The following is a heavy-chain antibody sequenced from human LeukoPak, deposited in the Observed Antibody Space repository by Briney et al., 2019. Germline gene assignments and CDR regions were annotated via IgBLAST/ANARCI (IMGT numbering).Heavy chain of an antibody. CDR1: GFTFSSNV. Sequence: PGGSLRLSCAASGFTFSSNVMSWVRQAPGKGLEWVAVMWHDGSYKYYVDSVKGRFTISRDNAKNTLYLQMNNLRVEDTAVYYCARVGDYENSGSQPFDYWGQGTLVTVSS. CDR3: ARVGDYENSGSQPFDY. V-gene: IGHV3-33*08. CDR2: MWHDGSYK. D-gene: IGHD3-22*01. J-gene: IGHJ4*02.